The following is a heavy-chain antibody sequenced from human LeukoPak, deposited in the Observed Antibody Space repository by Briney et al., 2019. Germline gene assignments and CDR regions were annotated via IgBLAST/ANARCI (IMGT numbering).Heavy chain of an antibody. CDR1: GFTFGDYA. J-gene: IGHJ6*03. CDR3: AMPLYYYYYMDV. Sequence: GGSLRLSCTASGFTFGDYAMSWVRQAPGKGLEWVAFIRYDGSIKYYGDSVKGRFTISRDNSKNTVYLQMNSLRAEDTAVYYCAMPLYYYYYMDVWGKGTTVTFS. V-gene: IGHV3-30*02. CDR2: IRYDGSIK.